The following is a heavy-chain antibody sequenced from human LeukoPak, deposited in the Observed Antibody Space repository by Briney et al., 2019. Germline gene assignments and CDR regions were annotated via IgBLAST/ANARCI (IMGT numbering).Heavy chain of an antibody. Sequence: GGSLRLSCAASGFTFSSYAMSWVRQAPGKGLEWVSTISGSRGSTYYADSVKGRFSISRDNSKNTLYLQMNSLRAEDTAVYFCARGGNVRGNACGSFEIWGQGTLVTVSS. D-gene: IGHD1-1*01. CDR3: ARGGNVRGNACGSFEI. CDR1: GFTFSSYA. V-gene: IGHV3-23*01. CDR2: ISGSRGST. J-gene: IGHJ4*02.